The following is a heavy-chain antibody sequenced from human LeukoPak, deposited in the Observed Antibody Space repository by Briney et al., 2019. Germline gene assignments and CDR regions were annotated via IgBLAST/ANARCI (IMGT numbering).Heavy chain of an antibody. D-gene: IGHD3-10*02. V-gene: IGHV4-34*01. J-gene: IGHJ4*02. CDR2: INHSGST. CDR1: GGSISSHY. Sequence: PSETLSLTCSVSGGSISSHYWSWIRQPPGKGLEWIGEINHSGSTNYNPSLKSRVTISVDTSKNQFSLKLSSVTAADTAVYYCAMFLKYWGQGTLVTVSS. CDR3: AMFLKY.